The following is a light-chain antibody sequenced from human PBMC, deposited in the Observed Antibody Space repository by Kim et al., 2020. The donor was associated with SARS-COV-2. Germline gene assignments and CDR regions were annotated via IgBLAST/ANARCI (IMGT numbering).Light chain of an antibody. Sequence: DIQMTQSPSTLSASVGDRVTITCRASQTISSWLAWYQQKPGKAPKLLIYKASNLESGVPSRFSGSGSGTEFTLTISSLQPDDFATYYCQQYKSYRWTFGQGTKVEIK. J-gene: IGKJ1*01. CDR3: QQYKSYRWT. CDR2: KAS. V-gene: IGKV1-5*03. CDR1: QTISSW.